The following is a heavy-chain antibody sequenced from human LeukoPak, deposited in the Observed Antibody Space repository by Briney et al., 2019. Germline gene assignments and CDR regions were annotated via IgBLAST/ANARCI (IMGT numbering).Heavy chain of an antibody. D-gene: IGHD3-22*01. Sequence: GAPVNVSCKASGYTFTGYYMHWVRQAPGQGLEWMGWINPNSGGTNYAQKFQGRVTMTRDTSISTAYMELSRLRSDDTAVYYCARASSGYRGIFSEPLDAFDIWGQGTMVTVSS. CDR2: INPNSGGT. V-gene: IGHV1-2*02. CDR1: GYTFTGYY. J-gene: IGHJ3*02. CDR3: ARASSGYRGIFSEPLDAFDI.